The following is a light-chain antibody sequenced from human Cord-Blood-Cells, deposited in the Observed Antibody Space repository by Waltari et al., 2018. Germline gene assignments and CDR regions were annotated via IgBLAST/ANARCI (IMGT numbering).Light chain of an antibody. V-gene: IGLV2-8*01. CDR2: EGS. CDR1: SSDVGGYNY. Sequence: QSALTQPLSASGSPGQSVTISCTGTSSDVGGYNYVSWYQQHPGKAPKLMIYEGSKRPSGVSNRFSGSKSGNTASLTISGLQAEDEADYYCCSYAGSFYVFGTGTKVTVL. J-gene: IGLJ1*01. CDR3: CSYAGSFYV.